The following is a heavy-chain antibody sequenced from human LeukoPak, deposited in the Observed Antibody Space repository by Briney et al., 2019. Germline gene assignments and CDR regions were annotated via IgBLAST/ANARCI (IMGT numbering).Heavy chain of an antibody. Sequence: SVKVSCKASGGTFSNYAISWLRQAPGQGLEWMGRFMLIFGTANHAQKFQGRVTITTDESTTTAYMELSSLKSEDTAVYYCARGESYTSSGYYYWGQGTLVTVSS. CDR3: ARGESYTSSGYYY. V-gene: IGHV1-69*05. CDR2: FMLIFGTA. D-gene: IGHD3-22*01. CDR1: GGTFSNYA. J-gene: IGHJ4*02.